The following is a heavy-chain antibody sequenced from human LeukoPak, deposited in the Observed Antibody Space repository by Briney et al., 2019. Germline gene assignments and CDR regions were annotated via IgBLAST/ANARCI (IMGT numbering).Heavy chain of an antibody. V-gene: IGHV1-2*02. CDR3: ARSGLVVVAAFDY. CDR1: GYTFTGYY. CDR2: INPNSGGT. Sequence: ASVKVSCKASGYTFTGYYMHWVRQATGQGLEWMGWINPNSGGTNYAQKFQGRVTMARDTSISTAYMELSRLRSDDTAVYYCARSGLVVVAAFDYWGQGTLVTVSS. D-gene: IGHD2-15*01. J-gene: IGHJ4*02.